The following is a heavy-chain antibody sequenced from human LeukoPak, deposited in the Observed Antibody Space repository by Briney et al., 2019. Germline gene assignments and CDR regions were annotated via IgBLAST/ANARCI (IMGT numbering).Heavy chain of an antibody. CDR1: GFTFSSYA. CDR2: ISGSGGST. V-gene: IGHV3-23*01. D-gene: IGHD3-22*01. CDR3: AKVPNSSGYLDWFDP. J-gene: IGHJ5*02. Sequence: GGSLRLSCAASGFTFSSYAMSWVRQAPGKGLEWVSAISGSGGSTYYADSVKGRFTISRDNSKSTLYLQMNSLRAEDTAVYYCAKVPNSSGYLDWFDPWGQGTLVTVSS.